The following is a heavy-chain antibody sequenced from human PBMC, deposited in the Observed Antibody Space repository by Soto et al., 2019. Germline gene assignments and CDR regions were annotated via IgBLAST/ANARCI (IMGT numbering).Heavy chain of an antibody. CDR1: GGTFSSYA. J-gene: IGHJ6*02. CDR3: ARARGEARPSYYYGMDV. V-gene: IGHV1-69*01. D-gene: IGHD6-6*01. Sequence: QVQLVQSGAEVKKPGSSVNVSCKASGGTFSSYAISWVRQAPGQGLEWMGGIIPIFGTANYAQKFQGRVTITADDSPRPAYMELSSLRSEDTAVYYCARARGEARPSYYYGMDVWGQGTTVTVSS. CDR2: IIPIFGTA.